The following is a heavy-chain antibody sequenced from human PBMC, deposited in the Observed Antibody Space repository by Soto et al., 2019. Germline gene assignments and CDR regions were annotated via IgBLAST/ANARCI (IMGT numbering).Heavy chain of an antibody. CDR2: ISSSSSTI. J-gene: IGHJ4*02. Sequence: GGSLRLSCAASGFTFSSYSMNWVRQAPGKGLEWVSYISSSSSTIYYADSVKGRFTISRDNAKNSLYLQMNSLRAEDTAVYYCARDLNRGLIDYWGQGTLVTVSS. V-gene: IGHV3-48*01. CDR1: GFTFSSYS. CDR3: ARDLNRGLIDY.